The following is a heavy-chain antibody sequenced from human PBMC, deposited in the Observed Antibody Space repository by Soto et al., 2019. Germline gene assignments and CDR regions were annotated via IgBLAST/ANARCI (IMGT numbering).Heavy chain of an antibody. D-gene: IGHD3-9*01. CDR1: GFTFSSYA. CDR2: ISYDGSNK. CDR3: AREPTNFDWSTTKSYGMDV. Sequence: GGSLRLSCAASGFTFSSYAMHWVRQAPGKGLEWVAVISYDGSNKYYADSVKGRFTISRDNSKNTLYLQMNSLRAEDTAVYYCAREPTNFDWSTTKSYGMDVWGQGTTVTVSS. J-gene: IGHJ6*02. V-gene: IGHV3-30-3*01.